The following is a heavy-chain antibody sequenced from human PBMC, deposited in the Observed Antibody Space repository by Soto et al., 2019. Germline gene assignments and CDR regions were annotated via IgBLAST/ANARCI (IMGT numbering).Heavy chain of an antibody. V-gene: IGHV3-23*01. D-gene: IGHD6-6*01. CDR3: AKGGRTQLGLDP. J-gene: IGHJ5*02. Sequence: GGSPRLSCVACGFTVCTYAMSWVRQAPGKGLEWVAAISDTAIITHHADSVKGRFTISRDNSKNTLYLQMTSLRVEDTAVYYCAKGGRTQLGLDPWGHGTPLTVSS. CDR1: GFTVCTYA. CDR2: ISDTAIIT.